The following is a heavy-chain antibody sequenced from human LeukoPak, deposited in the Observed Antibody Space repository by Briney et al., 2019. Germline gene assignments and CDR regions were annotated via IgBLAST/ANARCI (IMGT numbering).Heavy chain of an antibody. CDR1: GSTFSSYE. CDR3: AREGLDYYGSGSSGVDV. J-gene: IGHJ6*04. V-gene: IGHV3-48*03. CDR2: ISSSGSTI. D-gene: IGHD3-10*01. Sequence: GGSLRLSCAASGSTFSSYEMNWVRQAPGKGLEWVSYISSSGSTIYYADSVKGRFTISRDNAKNSLYLQTNSLRAEDTAVYYCAREGLDYYGSGSSGVDVWGKGTTVTVSS.